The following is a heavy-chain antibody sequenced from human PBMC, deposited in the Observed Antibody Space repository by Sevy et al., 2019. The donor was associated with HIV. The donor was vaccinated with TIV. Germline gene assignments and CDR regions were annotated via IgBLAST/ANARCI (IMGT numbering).Heavy chain of an antibody. CDR3: AGIAAAGKWADWFDP. CDR2: INPNSGGT. V-gene: IGHV1-2*02. J-gene: IGHJ5*02. CDR1: GYTFTGYY. Sequence: ASVKVSCKASGYTFTGYYMHWVRQAPGQGLEWMGWINPNSGGTNYAQKFQGRVTMTRDTSISTAYMELGRLRSDDTAVYYCAGIAAAGKWADWFDPWGQGTLVTVSS. D-gene: IGHD6-13*01.